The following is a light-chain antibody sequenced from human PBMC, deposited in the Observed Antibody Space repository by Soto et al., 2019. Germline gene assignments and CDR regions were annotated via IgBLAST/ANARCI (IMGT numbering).Light chain of an antibody. Sequence: QPVVTQSPSASASLGASVKVTCTLSSGHSSYAIAWHQQQPEKGPRYLMKVDSDGSHVKGDGIPDRFSGSSSGAERYLTISSLQSEDEADYYCQTWGTGTWVFGGGTKLTVL. CDR3: QTWGTGTWV. V-gene: IGLV4-69*01. J-gene: IGLJ3*02. CDR1: SGHSSYA. CDR2: VDSDGSH.